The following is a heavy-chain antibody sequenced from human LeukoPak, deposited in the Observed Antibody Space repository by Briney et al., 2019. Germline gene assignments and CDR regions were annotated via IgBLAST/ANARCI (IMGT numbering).Heavy chain of an antibody. CDR1: GYTLTELS. V-gene: IGHV1-24*01. Sequence: ASVKVSCKVSGYTLTELSMHWVRQAPGKGLEWMGGFDPEDGETIYAQKFQGRVTMTEDTSTDTAYMELSSLRSEDTAVYYCATRVSSSSSYYFDYWGQGTLVTVSS. J-gene: IGHJ4*02. CDR2: FDPEDGET. D-gene: IGHD6-6*01. CDR3: ATRVSSSSSYYFDY.